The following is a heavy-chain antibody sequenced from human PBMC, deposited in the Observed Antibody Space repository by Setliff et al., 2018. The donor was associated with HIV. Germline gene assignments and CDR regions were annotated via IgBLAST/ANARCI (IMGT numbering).Heavy chain of an antibody. V-gene: IGHV4-59*01. D-gene: IGHD3-22*01. CDR3: ARENYYDQKGAFDI. CDR1: GGSISYYY. J-gene: IGHJ3*02. CDR2: IYYSGST. Sequence: PSETLSLTCTVSGGSISYYYWSWIRQPPGKGLEWIGYIYYSGSTNYNPSLKSRVTMSLDTSKNQFSLKLTSVTAADTAVYYCARENYYDQKGAFDIWGQGTMVTVSS.